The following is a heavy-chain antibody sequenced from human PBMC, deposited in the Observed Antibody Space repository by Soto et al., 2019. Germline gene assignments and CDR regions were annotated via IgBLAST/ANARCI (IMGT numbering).Heavy chain of an antibody. CDR1: GYTFTSYY. Sequence: QVQLVQSGAEVKKPGASVKVSCKASGYTFTSYYMHWVRQAPGQGLEWMGIINPSGGSTSYAQKFQGRVTMNRDTSTSTVYMELSSLRSEDTAVYYCARDGGDYVAWYWGQGTLVTVSS. CDR2: INPSGGST. D-gene: IGHD4-17*01. V-gene: IGHV1-46*01. J-gene: IGHJ4*02. CDR3: ARDGGDYVAWY.